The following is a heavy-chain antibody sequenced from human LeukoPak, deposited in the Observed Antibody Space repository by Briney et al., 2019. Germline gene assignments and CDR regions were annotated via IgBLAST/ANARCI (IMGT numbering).Heavy chain of an antibody. D-gene: IGHD5-18*01. V-gene: IGHV3-11*01. CDR1: GFTFSDYY. CDR3: AKGGRGFSYGSIDY. CDR2: ISTSGSSI. Sequence: GGYLRLSCAASGFTFSDYYMGWFRQAPGKGLEWVSYISTSGSSIYYADSVKGRFTISRDNSKNTLYLQMNSLRVEDSAVYYCAKGGRGFSYGSIDYWGQGTLVTVSS. J-gene: IGHJ4*02.